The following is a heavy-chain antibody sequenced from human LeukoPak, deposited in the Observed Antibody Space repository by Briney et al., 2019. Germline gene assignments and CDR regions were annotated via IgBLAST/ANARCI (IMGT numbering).Heavy chain of an antibody. CDR2: IAWNSGRI. V-gene: IGHV3-20*04. Sequence: GGSLRLSCAASGFTFSSYEMNWVRQAPGKGLEWVSGIAWNSGRIAYADYVKGRFTISRDNAKNSLYLQMNSLRAEDTAVYYCARRAGGYSHPYDYWGQGILVTVSS. D-gene: IGHD4-23*01. CDR1: GFTFSSYE. CDR3: ARRAGGYSHPYDY. J-gene: IGHJ4*02.